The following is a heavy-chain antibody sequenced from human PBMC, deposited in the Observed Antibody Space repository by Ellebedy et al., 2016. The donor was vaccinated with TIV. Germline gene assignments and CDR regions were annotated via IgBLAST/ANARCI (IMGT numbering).Heavy chain of an antibody. D-gene: IGHD1-14*01. CDR3: AKSPSRKPGLVDS. J-gene: IGHJ4*02. V-gene: IGHV3-23*01. CDR2: ISSTSGDI. Sequence: GESLKTSCVASGFSFGSHIMNWVRQAPGKGLEWVSSISSTSGDIQYADSVKGRFIISRDNSKNTLYLQMNSLRAEDTAVYYCAKSPSRKPGLVDSWGQGTLVTVSS. CDR1: GFSFGSHI.